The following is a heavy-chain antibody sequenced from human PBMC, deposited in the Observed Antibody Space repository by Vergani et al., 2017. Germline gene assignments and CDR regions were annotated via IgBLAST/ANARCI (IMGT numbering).Heavy chain of an antibody. CDR2: INHSGST. V-gene: IGHV4-34*01. CDR1: GGSFSGYY. D-gene: IGHD7-27*01. CDR3: ARGPLGYYGMDV. Sequence: QVQLQESGPGLVKPSETLSLTCAVYGGSFSGYYWCWIRQPPGKGLDWIGEINHSGSTNYNPSHKSRVTISVDTSKNQFSLKLSSVTAADTAVYYCARGPLGYYGMDVWGQ. J-gene: IGHJ6*02.